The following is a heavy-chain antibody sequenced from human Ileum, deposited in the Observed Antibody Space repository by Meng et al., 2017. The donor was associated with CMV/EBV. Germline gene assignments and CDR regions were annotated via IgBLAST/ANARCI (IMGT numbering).Heavy chain of an antibody. CDR1: GGTFSNYA. Sequence: SVKVSCKASGGTFSNYAISWVRQAPGQGLEWMGGIIPILGITNYAQKFQGKFTTTADKSTSTASMELSSLRSEDTAVYYCARDDGYCTTPDCYDLDYWGPGTLVTVSS. D-gene: IGHD2-2*01. V-gene: IGHV1-69*10. CDR2: IIPILGIT. J-gene: IGHJ4*02. CDR3: ARDDGYCTTPDCYDLDY.